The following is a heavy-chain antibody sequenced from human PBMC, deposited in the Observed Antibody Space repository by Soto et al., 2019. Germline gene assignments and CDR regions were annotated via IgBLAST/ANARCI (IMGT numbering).Heavy chain of an antibody. Sequence: EVQLVESGGGLVKPGGSLRLSCAASGFSFSNAWMNWVRQAPGKGLEWVGRIKRKIDGEKTDYAAPVKGRFTISRDDSKNTLYLQMNGLKADDTALYYCTTGSVEGVWGQGTTVTVSS. CDR1: GFSFSNAW. V-gene: IGHV3-15*07. D-gene: IGHD2-15*01. CDR2: IKRKIDGEKT. CDR3: TTGSVEGV. J-gene: IGHJ6*02.